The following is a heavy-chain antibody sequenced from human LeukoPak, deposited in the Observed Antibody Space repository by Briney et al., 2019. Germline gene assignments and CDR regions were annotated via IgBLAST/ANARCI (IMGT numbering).Heavy chain of an antibody. V-gene: IGHV3-23*01. D-gene: IGHD4-17*01. CDR1: GFTFSSYA. Sequence: GGSLRLSCAGSGFTFSSYAMSWVRQAPGKGLEWVSAISGSGGSTYYADSVKGRFTISRDNSKNTLYLQMNSLRAEDTAVYYCAKDRSGYGDYEDFQHWGQGTLVTVSS. CDR3: AKDRSGYGDYEDFQH. J-gene: IGHJ1*01. CDR2: ISGSGGST.